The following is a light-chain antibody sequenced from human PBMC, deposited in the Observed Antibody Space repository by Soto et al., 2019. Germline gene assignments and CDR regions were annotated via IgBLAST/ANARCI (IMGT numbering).Light chain of an antibody. CDR1: QSISSK. J-gene: IGKJ4*01. CDR2: GAS. CDR3: QEYNNWRPIT. Sequence: IVMTHSPATLSVSPWERATLSCRASQSISSKLAWYQQKPGQAPRLLIYGASTRATGIPVRFSGSGSGTEFTLTITSLQSEDFAVYYCQEYNNWRPITFGGGTKVDIK. V-gene: IGKV3-15*01.